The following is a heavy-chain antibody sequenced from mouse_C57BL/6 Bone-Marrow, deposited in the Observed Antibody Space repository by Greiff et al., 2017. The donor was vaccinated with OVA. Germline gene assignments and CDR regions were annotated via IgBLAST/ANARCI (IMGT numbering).Heavy chain of an antibody. J-gene: IGHJ4*01. CDR1: GYAFSSSW. V-gene: IGHV1-82*01. D-gene: IGHD1-1*01. Sequence: VQLQQSGPELVKPGASVKISCKASGYAFSSSWMNWVKQRPGKGLEWIGRIYPGDGDTNYNGKFKGKATLTADKSSSTAYMQLSSLTSEDSAVYFCARDYGSSTDAMDYWGQGTSVTVSS. CDR3: ARDYGSSTDAMDY. CDR2: IYPGDGDT.